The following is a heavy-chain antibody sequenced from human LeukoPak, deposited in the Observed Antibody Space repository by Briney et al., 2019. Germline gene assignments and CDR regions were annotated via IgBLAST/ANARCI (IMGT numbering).Heavy chain of an antibody. V-gene: IGHV3-23*01. Sequence: PGGSLRLSCAASGFTFSNYAMSWVRQAPGKGLECVSTISTSGGGTYYADSVKGRFTISRDNSKNTLYLQMYSLRAEDTAVYYCAKGGINLFDPWGQGTLVTVSS. CDR1: GFTFSNYA. J-gene: IGHJ5*02. CDR2: ISTSGGGT. D-gene: IGHD3-16*01. CDR3: AKGGINLFDP.